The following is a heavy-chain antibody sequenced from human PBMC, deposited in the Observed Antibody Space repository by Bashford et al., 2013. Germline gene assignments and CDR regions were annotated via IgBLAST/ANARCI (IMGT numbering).Heavy chain of an antibody. CDR3: AKVMRNDGFDAFDI. V-gene: IGHV3-9*01. CDR1: GFTLGDYR. Sequence: HSGGPVRLSCAASGFTLGDYRHALGPASSRKGLEWVSFISWNSGAIAYGDSVKGRFTISRDTAKNSLYLQMNSLRAEDTAFYYCAKVMRNDGFDAFDIWGQGTMVTVSS. J-gene: IGHJ3*02. D-gene: IGHD1-14*01. CDR2: ISWNSGAI.